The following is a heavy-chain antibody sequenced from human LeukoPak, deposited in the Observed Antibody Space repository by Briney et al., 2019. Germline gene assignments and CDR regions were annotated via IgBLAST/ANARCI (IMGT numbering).Heavy chain of an antibody. Sequence: ASVKVSCKASGYTFTNYGFTWVRQAPGQGIEWMGWISPYNDNTNYAQKFQGRVTMTTDTSTSTAYMELRGRRSDDTAVYYGAQDGFGIYSCDYWGQGSLVTVSS. V-gene: IGHV1-18*01. CDR1: GYTFTNYG. CDR2: ISPYNDNT. J-gene: IGHJ4*02. CDR3: AQDGFGIYSCDY. D-gene: IGHD5-12*01.